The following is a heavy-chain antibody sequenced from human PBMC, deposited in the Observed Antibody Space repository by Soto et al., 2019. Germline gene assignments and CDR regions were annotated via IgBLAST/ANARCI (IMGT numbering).Heavy chain of an antibody. V-gene: IGHV4-4*02. D-gene: IGHD2-15*01. CDR3: ARGFSFSDNSDNDRIYFYYGLNV. J-gene: IGHJ6*02. Sequence: SETLSLTCDVPGGSITTGHWWTWVRQSPGKGLEWIGEIYQSGITNYNPSLNSRLSISMDQSKNQFSLKLTSVTAADTALYFCARGFSFSDNSDNDRIYFYYGLNVWGQGTTVTVSS. CDR2: IYQSGIT. CDR1: GGSITTGHW.